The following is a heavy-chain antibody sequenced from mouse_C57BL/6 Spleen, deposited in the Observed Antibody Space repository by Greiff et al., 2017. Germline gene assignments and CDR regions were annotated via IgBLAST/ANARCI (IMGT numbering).Heavy chain of an antibody. Sequence: QVQLQQSGPELVKPGASVKISCKASGYTFSDYYINWVKQRPGQGLEWIGWIFPGSGSTYYNEKFKGKATLTVDKSSSTAYMLLSRLTSEDSAVYFCARFDYDMGDYWGQGTTLTVSS. D-gene: IGHD2-4*01. J-gene: IGHJ2*01. CDR1: GYTFSDYY. CDR3: ARFDYDMGDY. V-gene: IGHV1-75*01. CDR2: IFPGSGST.